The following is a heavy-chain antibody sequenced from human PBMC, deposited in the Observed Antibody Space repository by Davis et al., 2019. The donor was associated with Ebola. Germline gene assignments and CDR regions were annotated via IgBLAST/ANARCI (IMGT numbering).Heavy chain of an antibody. D-gene: IGHD2-15*01. CDR2: IYPSGDS. V-gene: IGHV4-59*01. CDR3: ARGGQPYCSGGTCYSYHFDY. Sequence: SETLSLTCTVSGVSTSSYYWSCIRQPPWKGLEWIGYIYPSGDSNYNPSPKSRVNMPIDTSKKQFSLKLSSVTAADTAVYYCARGGQPYCSGGTCYSYHFDYWGQGTLVTVSS. J-gene: IGHJ4*02. CDR1: GVSTSSYY.